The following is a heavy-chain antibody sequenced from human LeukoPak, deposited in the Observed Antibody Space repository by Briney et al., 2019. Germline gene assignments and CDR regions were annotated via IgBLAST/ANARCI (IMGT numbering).Heavy chain of an antibody. J-gene: IGHJ4*02. CDR3: ARAGAIVGADKGHGFDY. CDR2: IYYSGST. D-gene: IGHD1-26*01. V-gene: IGHV4-61*01. CDR1: XXXXXXGXYY. Sequence: LXXTCTVXXXXXXXGXYYXXXXRXPXXXXXXXXXXIYYSGSTNYNPSLKSRVTISVDTSKNQFSLKLSSVTAADTAVYYCARAGAIVGADKGHGFDYWGQGTLVTVSS.